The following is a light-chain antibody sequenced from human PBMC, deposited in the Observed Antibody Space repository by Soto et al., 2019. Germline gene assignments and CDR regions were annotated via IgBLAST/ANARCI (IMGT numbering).Light chain of an antibody. Sequence: IQVTQSPSSLSSSVGDRVTITCRASLTISSYLNWYQQRPGKAPQLLISAAFDLQSGVPSRFSGSRSGTEFTLTISSLQPEAFATYYCQQSYSTPYTFGQGTKLEIK. J-gene: IGKJ2*01. CDR1: LTISSY. CDR3: QQSYSTPYT. V-gene: IGKV1-39*01. CDR2: AAF.